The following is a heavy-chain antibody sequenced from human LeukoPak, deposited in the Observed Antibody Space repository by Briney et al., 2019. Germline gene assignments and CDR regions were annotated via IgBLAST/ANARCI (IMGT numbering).Heavy chain of an antibody. CDR3: ATFFDFWFGP. J-gene: IGHJ5*02. CDR1: GVSVSSGSYF. Sequence: SQTLSLTCTVSGVSVSSGSYFWSWIRQPPGEGPQWIGYIYHDGSTNYSPSLRSRVSISVDTSKNQFSLKLSSVTTADTAVYFCATFFDFWFGPWGQGTQVTVSS. V-gene: IGHV4-61*01. D-gene: IGHD5/OR15-5a*01. CDR2: IYHDGST.